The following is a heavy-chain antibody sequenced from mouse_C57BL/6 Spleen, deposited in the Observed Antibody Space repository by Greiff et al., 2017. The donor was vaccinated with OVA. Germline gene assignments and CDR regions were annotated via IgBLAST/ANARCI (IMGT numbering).Heavy chain of an antibody. D-gene: IGHD2-4*01. CDR3: ARGWDYGAWFAY. V-gene: IGHV1-82*01. CDR1: GYAFSSSW. Sequence: QVQLQQSGPELVKPGASVKISCKASGYAFSSSWMNWVKQRPGKGLEWIGRIYPGDGDTNYNGKFKGKATLTADKSSSTAYMQLSSLTSEDSAVYFCARGWDYGAWFAYWGQGTLVTVSA. CDR2: IYPGDGDT. J-gene: IGHJ3*01.